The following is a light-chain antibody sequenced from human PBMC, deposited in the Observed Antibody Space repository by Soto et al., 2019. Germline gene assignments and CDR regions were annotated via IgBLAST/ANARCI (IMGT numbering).Light chain of an antibody. CDR1: SSDVGAYNY. CDR2: EVI. V-gene: IGLV2-14*01. Sequence: QSALTQPASVSGSPGQAITISCTGTSSDVGAYNYVSWYQQHPGKPPQLIIYEVINRPSGVSNRFSASKSGNTAYLTISGLQAEDEADYYCSSFTSRSTRIFGGGTKLTVL. CDR3: SSFTSRSTRI. J-gene: IGLJ2*01.